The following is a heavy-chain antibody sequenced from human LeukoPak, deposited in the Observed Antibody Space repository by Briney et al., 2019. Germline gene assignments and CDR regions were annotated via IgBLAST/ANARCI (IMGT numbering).Heavy chain of an antibody. J-gene: IGHJ4*02. Sequence: GGSLRLSCAAPGFTFSSYAMSWVRQAPGKGLDWVSAISGSGGSTYYADSVKGRFTISRDNSKNTLYLQMNSLRAEDTAVYYCAKVILNHYFDYWGQGTLVTVSS. V-gene: IGHV3-23*01. CDR2: ISGSGGST. CDR3: AKVILNHYFDY. CDR1: GFTFSSYA.